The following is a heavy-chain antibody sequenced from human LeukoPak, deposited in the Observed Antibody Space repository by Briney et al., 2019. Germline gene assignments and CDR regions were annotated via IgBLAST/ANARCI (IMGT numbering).Heavy chain of an antibody. CDR2: IRYDGNNK. CDR3: AKVRYCSGVNCYPDDN. J-gene: IGHJ4*02. CDR1: GFTFSDYS. Sequence: GGSLRLSCAASGFTFSDYSMHWVRQAPGKGLNWVAFIRYDGNNKYYADSVKGRFTISRDNSKNMLYLEMNSLSIEDTAVYYCAKVRYCSGVNCYPDDNWGQGTLVTVSS. D-gene: IGHD2-15*01. V-gene: IGHV3-30*02.